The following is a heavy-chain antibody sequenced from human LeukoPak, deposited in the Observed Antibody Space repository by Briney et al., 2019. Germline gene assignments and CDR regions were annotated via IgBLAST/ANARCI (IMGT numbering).Heavy chain of an antibody. CDR1: GFSFSSYS. Sequence: PGGSLRLSCAASGFSFSSYSMNWVRQAPGKGLEWVSSISSSSSYIYYADSVKGRFTISRDNAKNSLYLQMNSLRSDDTAVYYCARDSLGTVATGREGYFDYWGQGTLVTVSS. CDR2: ISSSSSYI. V-gene: IGHV3-21*04. D-gene: IGHD6-13*01. CDR3: ARDSLGTVATGREGYFDY. J-gene: IGHJ4*02.